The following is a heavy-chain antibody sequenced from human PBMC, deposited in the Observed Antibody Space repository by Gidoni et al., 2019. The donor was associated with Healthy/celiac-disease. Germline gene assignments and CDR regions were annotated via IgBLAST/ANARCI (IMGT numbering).Heavy chain of an antibody. CDR2: IWYDGSNK. CDR3: ARPPHSYGYPDQEFYFDY. Sequence: QVQLVESGGGVVQPGRSLRLSCAAPGFTFSSYGRHWVRQGAGKGLVWVAVIWYDGSNKYYADSVKGRFTISRDNSKNPLYLQMNSLRAEDTAVYYCARPPHSYGYPDQEFYFDYWGQGTLVTVSS. CDR1: GFTFSSYG. V-gene: IGHV3-33*01. D-gene: IGHD5-18*01. J-gene: IGHJ4*02.